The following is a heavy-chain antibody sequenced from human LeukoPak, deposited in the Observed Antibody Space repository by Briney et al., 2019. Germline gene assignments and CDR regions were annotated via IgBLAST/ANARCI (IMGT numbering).Heavy chain of an antibody. CDR1: GFTFSSYA. V-gene: IGHV3-23*01. J-gene: IGHJ4*01. CDR2: ISGSGGSK. Sequence: PGGSLTLSCAASGFTFSSYAMSWVRQAPGKGLEWVAAISGSGGSKYCADSVKGRFTISRDNSKNTLYVQMNSLRAEDRAVYYCEKMGCCHTCSYSEFEGWGHGALVT. D-gene: IGHD4-11*01. CDR3: EKMGCCHTCSYSEFEG.